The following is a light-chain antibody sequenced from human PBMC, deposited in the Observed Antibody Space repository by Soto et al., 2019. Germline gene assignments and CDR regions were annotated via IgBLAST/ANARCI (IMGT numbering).Light chain of an antibody. CDR1: QSVTSSH. V-gene: IGKV3-20*01. Sequence: EIVLTQSPGTLSLSPGERATLSCRASQSVTSSHLAWYQQKPGQAPRLLIYGGSNRATGIPDRFRGSGFGTDFTLTISRLETEDFAVYYCQRFGKSPPISFGQGTRLEIK. CDR2: GGS. J-gene: IGKJ5*01. CDR3: QRFGKSPPIS.